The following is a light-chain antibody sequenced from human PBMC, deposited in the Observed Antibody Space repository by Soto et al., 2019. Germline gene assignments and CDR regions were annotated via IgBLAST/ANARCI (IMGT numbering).Light chain of an antibody. J-gene: IGLJ3*02. V-gene: IGLV4-69*01. CDR1: SGHSNYA. Sequence: QLVLTQSPSASASLGASVKLTCTLSSGHSNYAIAWHQQRPEKGPRYLMKLNSDGSHTKADGMPDRFSGSSSGAERYLTISSLQSEDEADYYCQTWDTGIRVFGGGTKVTVL. CDR3: QTWDTGIRV. CDR2: LNSDGSH.